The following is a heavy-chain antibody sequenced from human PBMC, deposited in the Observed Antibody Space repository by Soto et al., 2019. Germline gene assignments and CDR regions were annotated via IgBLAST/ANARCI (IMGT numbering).Heavy chain of an antibody. CDR1: GGTFSISS. V-gene: IGHV1-69*12. Sequence: QAQLVQSGAEVKKPGSSVKVSCKASGGTFSISSISWVRQAPGQGLEWMGGIIPIFGTANYTQKYQGRVTITADESTSTAYMELSSVSADDTAVYYCARPIQYYDERCGQSAWFAPWGQGTLVTVSS. D-gene: IGHD3-3*01. CDR3: ARPIQYYDERCGQSAWFAP. J-gene: IGHJ5*02. CDR2: IIPIFGTA.